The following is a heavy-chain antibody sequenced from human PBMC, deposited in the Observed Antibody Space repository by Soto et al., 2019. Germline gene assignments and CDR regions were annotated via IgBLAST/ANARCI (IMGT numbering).Heavy chain of an antibody. Sequence: ASVKVSCKASGYTFTGYYMHWVRQAPGQGLEWMGWINPNSGGTNYAQKFQGRVTMTRDTAISTAYMELSRMRSDDTAVYFCASPKNPATGTTDYYYYYCIDVWGQGTLVTVSS. D-gene: IGHD1-1*01. CDR3: ASPKNPATGTTDYYYYYCIDV. J-gene: IGHJ6*02. CDR1: GYTFTGYY. CDR2: INPNSGGT. V-gene: IGHV1-2*02.